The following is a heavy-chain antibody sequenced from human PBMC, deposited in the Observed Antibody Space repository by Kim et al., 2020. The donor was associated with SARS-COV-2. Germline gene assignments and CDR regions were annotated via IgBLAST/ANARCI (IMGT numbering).Heavy chain of an antibody. J-gene: IGHJ4*02. D-gene: IGHD3-3*01. Sequence: PSLKSRVTISVDTSKNQFSLKLSSVTAADTAVYYCARGGYDFWSGYSDYWGQGTLVTVSS. CDR3: ARGGYDFWSGYSDY. V-gene: IGHV4-59*09.